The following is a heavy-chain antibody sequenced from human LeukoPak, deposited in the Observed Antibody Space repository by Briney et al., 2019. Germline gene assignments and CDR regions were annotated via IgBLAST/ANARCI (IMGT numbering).Heavy chain of an antibody. CDR2: INHSGST. Sequence: SETLSFTCAVYGGSFSGYYWSWIRQPPGKGLEWIGEINHSGSTNYNPSLKSRVTISVDTSKNQFSLKLSSVTAADTAVYYCARLKRSYDILTGYYPLYYYYGMDVWGQGTTVTVSS. CDR3: ARLKRSYDILTGYYPLYYYYGMDV. CDR1: GGSFSGYY. V-gene: IGHV4-34*01. J-gene: IGHJ6*02. D-gene: IGHD3-9*01.